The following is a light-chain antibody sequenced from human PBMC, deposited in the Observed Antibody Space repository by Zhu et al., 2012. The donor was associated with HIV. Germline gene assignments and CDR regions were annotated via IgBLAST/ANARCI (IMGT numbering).Light chain of an antibody. V-gene: IGKV3D-20*01. CDR2: DAS. Sequence: EIVLTQSPATLSLSPGERATLSCGASQSVSGNYVVWYQQKPGLAPRLLIYDASKRATGIPDRFSGSGSGTEFTLTISRLEPEDFAVYYCQQHGTSPYTFGQGTKLEI. J-gene: IGKJ2*01. CDR1: QSVSGNY. CDR3: QQHGTSPYT.